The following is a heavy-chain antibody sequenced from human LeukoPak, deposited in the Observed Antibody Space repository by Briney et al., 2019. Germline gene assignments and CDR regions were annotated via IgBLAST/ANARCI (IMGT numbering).Heavy chain of an antibody. V-gene: IGHV1-3*01. CDR3: ARDQGYYYGSGSYYNPRGVLDY. Sequence: ASVKVSCKASGYAFTSYAMHWVRQAPGQRLEWMGWINAGNGNTKYSQKFQGRVTITRDTSASTAYMELSSLRSEDTAVYYCARDQGYYYGSGSYYNPRGVLDYWGQGTLVTVPS. CDR2: INAGNGNT. J-gene: IGHJ4*02. CDR1: GYAFTSYA. D-gene: IGHD3-10*01.